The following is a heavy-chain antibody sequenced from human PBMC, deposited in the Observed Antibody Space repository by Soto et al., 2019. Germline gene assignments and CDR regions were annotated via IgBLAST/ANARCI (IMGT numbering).Heavy chain of an antibody. J-gene: IGHJ3*02. CDR3: PRASGSVTVRGPFDK. D-gene: IGHD3-10*01. Sequence: QVQLQESGPGLVKPSGTLSLTCSVSGGSISTNNWWSWVRQSPGKGLGWIGEIYHGRSTNYNPSLMNRITISIDESRNHYYLRLKYLTAADADIYYCPRASGSVTVRGPFDKWRQATLVTVSS. CDR2: IYHGRST. V-gene: IGHV4-4*02. CDR1: GGSISTNNW.